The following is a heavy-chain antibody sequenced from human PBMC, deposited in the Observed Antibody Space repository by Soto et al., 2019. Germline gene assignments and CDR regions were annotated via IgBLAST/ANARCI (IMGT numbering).Heavy chain of an antibody. Sequence: SETLSLTCTVSGGSISTYFWSWIRQPAGGGLEWIGRIYTTGSTNCNPSLKSRVTMSLGTSRNQFSLKLSSVTAADTAVYYCAREGGYFDSSGSGVYHYHGVDVWGQGTTVTVSS. J-gene: IGHJ6*02. CDR2: IYTTGST. V-gene: IGHV4-4*07. D-gene: IGHD3-22*01. CDR1: GGSISTYF. CDR3: AREGGYFDSSGSGVYHYHGVDV.